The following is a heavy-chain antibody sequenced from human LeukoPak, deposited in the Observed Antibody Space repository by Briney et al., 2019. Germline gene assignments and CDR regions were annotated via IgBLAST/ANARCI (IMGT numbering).Heavy chain of an antibody. D-gene: IGHD1-26*01. V-gene: IGHV3-30-3*01. CDR3: ARGYGGSYFAFDI. Sequence: GGSLRLSCAASGFTFSSYAMHWVRQAPGKGLEWVAVISYDGSNKYYADSVKGRFTISRDNSKNTLYLQMNSLRAEDTAVYYCARGYGGSYFAFDIWGQGTMVTVSS. CDR2: ISYDGSNK. CDR1: GFTFSSYA. J-gene: IGHJ3*02.